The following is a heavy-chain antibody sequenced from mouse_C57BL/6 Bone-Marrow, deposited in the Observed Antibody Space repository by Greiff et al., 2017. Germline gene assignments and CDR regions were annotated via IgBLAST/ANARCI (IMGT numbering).Heavy chain of an antibody. CDR3: ASAVGAY. CDR1: GFSLTSYG. J-gene: IGHJ3*01. CDR2: IWSGGST. Sequence: QVQLQQSGPGLVQPSQSLSITCTVSGFSLTSYGVHWVRQSPGKGLEWLGVIWSGGSTDYNAAFISRLSISKDNSKGQVFFKMNSLQADDTAIYCCASAVGAYWGQGTLVTVSA. D-gene: IGHD3-3*01. V-gene: IGHV2-2*01.